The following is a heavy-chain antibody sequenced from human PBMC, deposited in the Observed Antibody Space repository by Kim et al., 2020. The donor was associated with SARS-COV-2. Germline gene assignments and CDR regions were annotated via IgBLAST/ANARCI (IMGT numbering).Heavy chain of an antibody. J-gene: IGHJ5*02. Sequence: YAASVKGRFTISRDDSKSIAYLQMNSLKTEDTAVYYCTRGSSSWQEGFDPWGQGTLVTVSS. D-gene: IGHD6-13*01. CDR3: TRGSSSWQEGFDP. V-gene: IGHV3-49*02.